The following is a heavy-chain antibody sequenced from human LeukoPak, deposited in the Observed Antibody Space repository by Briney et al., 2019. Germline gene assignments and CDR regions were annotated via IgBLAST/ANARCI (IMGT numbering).Heavy chain of an antibody. CDR1: GFTFSSYE. CDR2: IKQDGSEK. Sequence: GGSLRLSCAASGFTFSSYEMNWVRQAPGKGLEWVANIKQDGSEKYYVDSVKGRFTISRDNAKNSLYLQMNSLRAEDTAVYYCARDLYGAKCSDIWGQGTMVTVSS. J-gene: IGHJ3*02. CDR3: ARDLYGAKCSDI. V-gene: IGHV3-7*01. D-gene: IGHD1-26*01.